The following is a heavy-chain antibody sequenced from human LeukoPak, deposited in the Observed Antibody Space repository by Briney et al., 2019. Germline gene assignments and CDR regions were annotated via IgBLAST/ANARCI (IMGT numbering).Heavy chain of an antibody. J-gene: IGHJ6*03. CDR1: GGSISSYY. Sequence: SETLSLTCTVSGGSISSYYWSWIRQPAGKGLEWIGRIYTSGSTNYNPSLKSRVTMSVDTSKNQFSLKLSSVTAADTAVYYCARDWNGSGKAAINYYYYYYMDVWGKGTTVTVSS. V-gene: IGHV4-4*07. CDR2: IYTSGST. D-gene: IGHD3-10*01. CDR3: ARDWNGSGKAAINYYYYYYMDV.